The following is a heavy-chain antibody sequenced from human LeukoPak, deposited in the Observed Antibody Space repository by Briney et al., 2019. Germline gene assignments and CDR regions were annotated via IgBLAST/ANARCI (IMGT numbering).Heavy chain of an antibody. CDR2: IYSGGTT. Sequence: PGGSLRLSCAASGLTVSSNYMTWVRQAPGKGRGWGSLIYSGGTTYYEHSVKGRFTISRDNSKNTLYLQMNSLRAEDTAVYYCARVSSAWPPRYFDYWGQGTLVPVSS. V-gene: IGHV3-53*01. D-gene: IGHD6-19*01. CDR3: ARVSSAWPPRYFDY. J-gene: IGHJ4*02. CDR1: GLTVSSNY.